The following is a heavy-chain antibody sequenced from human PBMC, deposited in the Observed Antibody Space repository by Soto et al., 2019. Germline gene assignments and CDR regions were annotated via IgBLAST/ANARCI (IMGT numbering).Heavy chain of an antibody. CDR2: ISDSGGST. Sequence: GGSLRLSCAASGFTFSSFAMSWVRQAPGKGLEWVSGISDSGGSTYYADSVKGRFTISRDNSKNTLYLQMNSLRAEDRAVFYCAKHDRSATSWFDNWGQGTMVTVSS. V-gene: IGHV3-23*01. J-gene: IGHJ4*02. CDR1: GFTFSSFA. D-gene: IGHD3-22*01. CDR3: AKHDRSATSWFDN.